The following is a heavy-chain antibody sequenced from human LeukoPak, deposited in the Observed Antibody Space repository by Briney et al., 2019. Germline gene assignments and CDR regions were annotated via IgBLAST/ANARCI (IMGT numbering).Heavy chain of an antibody. CDR3: ARVDVLHYYYGMDV. CDR1: GFAFSSLA. CDR2: ISYDGNNQ. V-gene: IGHV3-30*14. J-gene: IGHJ6*02. D-gene: IGHD6-6*01. Sequence: GGSLRLSCAVSGFAFSSLAMHWVRQAPGKGLEWVAFISYDGNNQYYADSVKGRFTISRDNSKNTLYLQMNSLRAEDTAVYYCARVDVLHYYYGMDVWGQGTTVTVSS.